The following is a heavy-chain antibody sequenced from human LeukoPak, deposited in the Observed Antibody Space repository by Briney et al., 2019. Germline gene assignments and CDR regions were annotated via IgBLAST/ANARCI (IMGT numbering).Heavy chain of an antibody. CDR3: ARGGDIVVVPAARVDYMDV. D-gene: IGHD2-2*01. V-gene: IGHV1-2*02. Sequence: GASVKVSCKASGYTFTGYYMHWVRQAPGQGLEWMGWINPNSGGTNYAQKFQGRVTMTRDTSISTAYMELSRLRSDDTAVYYCARGGDIVVVPAARVDYMDVWGKGTTVTVSS. CDR2: INPNSGGT. J-gene: IGHJ6*03. CDR1: GYTFTGYY.